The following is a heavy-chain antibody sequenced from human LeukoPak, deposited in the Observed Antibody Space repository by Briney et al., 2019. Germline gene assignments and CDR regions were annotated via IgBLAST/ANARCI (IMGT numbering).Heavy chain of an antibody. Sequence: GGSLRLSCAASGFSVNRNSMNWVRQAPGKGLEWVSAITATSSSTHDADSVQGRFTISRDNSKNTLYLQMNSLRPEDTAIYYCAKLFESGTYNNFFHYWGRGTLVTVSS. CDR3: AKLFESGTYNNFFHY. D-gene: IGHD3-10*01. CDR1: GFSVNRNS. J-gene: IGHJ4*02. CDR2: ITATSSST. V-gene: IGHV3-23*01.